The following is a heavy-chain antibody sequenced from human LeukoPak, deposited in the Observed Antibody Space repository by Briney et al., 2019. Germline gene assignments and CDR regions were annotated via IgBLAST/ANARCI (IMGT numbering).Heavy chain of an antibody. D-gene: IGHD3-9*01. J-gene: IGHJ3*02. V-gene: IGHV1-2*02. CDR3: ARLYYDILTGYYTDAFDI. CDR2: INPNSGGT. CDR1: GYSFTNYG. Sequence: ASVKVSCKTSGYSFTNYGITWVRQAPGQGLEWMGWINPNSGGTNYAQKFQGRVTMTRDTSISTAYMELSRLRSDDTAVYYCARLYYDILTGYYTDAFDIWGQGTMVTVSS.